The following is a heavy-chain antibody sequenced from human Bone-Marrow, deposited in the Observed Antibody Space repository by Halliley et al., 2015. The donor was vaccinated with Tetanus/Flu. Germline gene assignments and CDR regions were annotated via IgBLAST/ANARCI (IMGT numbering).Heavy chain of an antibody. J-gene: IGHJ1*01. CDR2: FYPGTSDI. Sequence: WVGTFYPGTSDIRYRPSLQGRVTISADNPMSPAFLQWSSLKASDTAIYYCATGSTANSVFFQHWGRGTLVTVSS. CDR3: ATGSTANSVFFQH. D-gene: IGHD2-21*02. V-gene: IGHV5-51*04.